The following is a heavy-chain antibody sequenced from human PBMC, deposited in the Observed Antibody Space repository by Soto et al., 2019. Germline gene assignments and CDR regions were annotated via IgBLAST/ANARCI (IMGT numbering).Heavy chain of an antibody. Sequence: PSCCMAIACAASGGRVKSAVDAWSWKRQPPGKGLEWIGYIYYSGSTNYNPSLKSRVTISVDTFKNQFSLKLSSVTAADTAVYYCARVPAAAGTSAYWGQGTLVTVSS. CDR3: ARVPAAAGTSAY. CDR1: GGRVKSAVDA. V-gene: IGHV4-61*08. J-gene: IGHJ4*02. D-gene: IGHD6-13*01. CDR2: IYYSGST.